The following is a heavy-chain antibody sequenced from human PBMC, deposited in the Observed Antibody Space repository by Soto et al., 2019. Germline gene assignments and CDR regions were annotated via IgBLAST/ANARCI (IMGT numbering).Heavy chain of an antibody. Sequence: QVQLVQSGAEVKKPGASVKVSCKASGYTFTSYGISWVRQAPGQGLEWMGWISAYNGNTNYEQKLQGRVTMTTDTSTSTAYMELRSLRSDDTAVYYCAREEALWFGEHDMGMDVWGQGTTVTVSS. V-gene: IGHV1-18*01. CDR2: ISAYNGNT. D-gene: IGHD3-10*01. CDR1: GYTFTSYG. CDR3: AREEALWFGEHDMGMDV. J-gene: IGHJ6*02.